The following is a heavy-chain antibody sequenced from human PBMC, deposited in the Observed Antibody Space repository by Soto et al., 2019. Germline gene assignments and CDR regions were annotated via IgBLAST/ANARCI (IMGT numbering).Heavy chain of an antibody. CDR1: AFSFIDHY. Sequence: GGSLRLSCAASAFSFIDHYMSWVRQAPGKGLEWVSYISSSGSTIYYADSVKGRFTISRDNAKNSLYLQMNSLRAEDTAVYYCARDNTAMENWGQGTLVTVSS. CDR3: ARDNTAMEN. J-gene: IGHJ4*02. D-gene: IGHD5-18*01. CDR2: ISSSGSTI. V-gene: IGHV3-11*01.